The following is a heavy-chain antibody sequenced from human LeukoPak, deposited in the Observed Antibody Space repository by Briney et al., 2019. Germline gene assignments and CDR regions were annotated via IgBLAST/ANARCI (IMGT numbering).Heavy chain of an antibody. CDR3: AGTYSSNWNWFDP. CDR2: IYSGGST. CDR1: GFTVSSNY. J-gene: IGHJ5*02. V-gene: IGHV3-66*01. Sequence: PGGSLRLSCAASGFTVSSNYMSWVRQAPRKGLEWVSIIYSGGSTYYADSVKGRFTISRDNSKNTLFLQMNSLRAEDTAVYYCAGTYSSNWNWFDPWGQGTLVTVSS. D-gene: IGHD6-13*01.